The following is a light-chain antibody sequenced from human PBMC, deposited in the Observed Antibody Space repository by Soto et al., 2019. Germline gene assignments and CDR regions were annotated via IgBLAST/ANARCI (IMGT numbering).Light chain of an antibody. J-gene: IGKJ2*01. V-gene: IGKV3-15*01. CDR3: QQYNNCPLYS. CDR1: QSVSSN. CDR2: GAS. Sequence: EIVMTQSPATLSVSPGERATLSCRASQSVSSNLAWYQQKPGQAPRLLIYGASTRAPGIPARFSGSGSGTEFTLTICSLQSEDFAVYYCQQYNNCPLYSFGQGTKLEIK.